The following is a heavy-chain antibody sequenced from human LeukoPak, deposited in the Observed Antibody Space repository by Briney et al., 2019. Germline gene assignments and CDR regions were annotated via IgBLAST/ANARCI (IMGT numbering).Heavy chain of an antibody. CDR1: GFTFSSYA. V-gene: IGHV3-23*01. CDR3: AKEEGQDYVWGSYLDY. CDR2: ISGSGGST. D-gene: IGHD3-16*01. Sequence: GGSLRLSCAASGFTFSSYAMSWVRQAPGKGLEWVSGISGSGGSTYYADSVKGWFTISRDNSKKTLYLQMNSLRAEDTAVYYCAKEEGQDYVWGSYLDYWGQGTLVTVSS. J-gene: IGHJ4*02.